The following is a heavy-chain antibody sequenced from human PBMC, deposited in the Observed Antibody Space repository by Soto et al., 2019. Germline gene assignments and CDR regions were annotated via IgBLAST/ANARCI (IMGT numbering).Heavy chain of an antibody. D-gene: IGHD3-3*01. CDR1: GGSISSYY. Sequence: SETLSLTCTVSGGSISSYYWSWIRQPPGKGLEWIGYIYYSGSTNYNPSLKSRVTISVDTSKNQFSLKLSSVTAADTAVYYCARHDDFWSGYYLPVLGKYYYYYYMDVWGKGPRSPSP. CDR3: ARHDDFWSGYYLPVLGKYYYYYYMDV. J-gene: IGHJ6*03. CDR2: IYYSGST. V-gene: IGHV4-59*08.